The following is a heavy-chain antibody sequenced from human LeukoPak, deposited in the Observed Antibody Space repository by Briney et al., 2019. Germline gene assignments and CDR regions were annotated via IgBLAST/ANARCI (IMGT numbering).Heavy chain of an antibody. CDR2: IYNGGTT. CDR3: ARDHSHSRGISPH. CDR1: GVTVNSNY. J-gene: IGHJ4*02. V-gene: IGHV3-66*01. Sequence: PGGSLRLSCVVSGVTVNSNYMSWVRQAPGKGLEWVAVIYNGGTTYYADSVKGRFTNSTDNSKNTLYLEMNSPRADDTAVYFCARDHSHSRGISPHWGQGTQVTVSS. D-gene: IGHD3-22*01.